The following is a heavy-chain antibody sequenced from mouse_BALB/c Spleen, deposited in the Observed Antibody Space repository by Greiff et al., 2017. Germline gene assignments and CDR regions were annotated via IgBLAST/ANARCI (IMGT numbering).Heavy chain of an antibody. Sequence: QVQLQQSGPGLVQPSQSLSLTCTVSGFSLTSYGVHWVRQSPGKGLEWLGVIWSGGSTDYNAAFISRLSISKDNSKSQVFFKMNSLQANDTAIYYCARPSGTAYAMDYWGQGTSVTVSS. D-gene: IGHD4-1*01. V-gene: IGHV2-2*02. J-gene: IGHJ4*01. CDR2: IWSGGST. CDR1: GFSLTSYG. CDR3: ARPSGTAYAMDY.